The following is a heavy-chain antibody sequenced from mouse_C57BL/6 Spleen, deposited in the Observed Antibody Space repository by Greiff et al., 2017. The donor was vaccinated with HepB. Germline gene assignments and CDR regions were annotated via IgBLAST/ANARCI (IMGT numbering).Heavy chain of an antibody. D-gene: IGHD1-1*01. CDR1: GYAFSGSW. CDR3: ARKFGVGLGDY. J-gene: IGHJ2*01. V-gene: IGHV1-82*01. CDR2: IYPGDGDT. Sequence: QVQLKESGPELVKPGASVKISCKASGYAFSGSWMNWVKQRPGKGLEWIGRIYPGDGDTNYNGKFKGKATLTADKSSSTAYMQLSSLTSEDSAVYFCARKFGVGLGDYWGQGTTLTVSS.